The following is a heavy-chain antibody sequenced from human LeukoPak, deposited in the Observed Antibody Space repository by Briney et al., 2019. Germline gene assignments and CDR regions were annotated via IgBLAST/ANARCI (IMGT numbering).Heavy chain of an antibody. CDR2: IYGGGST. D-gene: IGHD3-22*01. CDR3: ARAVYYDSSGYAQGGDAFDI. Sequence: GGSLRLSCAATGLSVSSNFMSWVRQAPGKGLEWVSVIYGGGSTYYADSVKGRFTISRDTPKNSLYLQMNSLRAEDTAVYYCARAVYYDSSGYAQGGDAFDIWGQGTMVTVSS. V-gene: IGHV3-53*01. J-gene: IGHJ3*02. CDR1: GLSVSSNF.